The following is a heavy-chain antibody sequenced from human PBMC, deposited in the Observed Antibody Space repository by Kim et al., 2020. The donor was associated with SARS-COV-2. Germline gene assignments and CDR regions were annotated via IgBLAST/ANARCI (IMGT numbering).Heavy chain of an antibody. Sequence: SVKVSCKASGGTFSSYAISWVRQAPGQGLEWMGRIIPILGIANYAQKFQGRVTITADKSTSTAYMELSSLRSEDTAVYYCASLTVDCSGGSCYSRGWFDPWGQGTLVTVSS. J-gene: IGHJ5*02. CDR2: IIPILGIA. CDR3: ASLTVDCSGGSCYSRGWFDP. D-gene: IGHD2-15*01. CDR1: GGTFSSYA. V-gene: IGHV1-69*04.